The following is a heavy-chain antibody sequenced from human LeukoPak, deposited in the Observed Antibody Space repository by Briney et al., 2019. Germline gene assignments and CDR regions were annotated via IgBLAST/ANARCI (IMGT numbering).Heavy chain of an antibody. D-gene: IGHD2-2*01. V-gene: IGHV1-2*02. CDR3: ARRVEYQLLYWFDP. CDR2: INPNSGGT. Sequence: ASVKVSCKASGYTFTGYYMHWVRQARGQGLEWMGWINPNSGGTNYAQKFPGRVTMTRDTSISTAYMELSRLRSDDTAVYYCARRVEYQLLYWFDPWGQGTLVTVSS. J-gene: IGHJ5*02. CDR1: GYTFTGYY.